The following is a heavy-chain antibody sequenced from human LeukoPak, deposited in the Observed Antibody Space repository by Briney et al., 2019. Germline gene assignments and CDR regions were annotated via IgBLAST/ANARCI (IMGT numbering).Heavy chain of an antibody. Sequence: GGSLRLSCAASGFMFSSYGMHWVRQAPGKGLEWVALIRYDGSNEYYADSVKGRFTISRDNSKNTLYLQMNSLRAEDTAVYYCARVRGGSGRSYAADAFDIWGQGTMVTVSS. J-gene: IGHJ3*02. D-gene: IGHD1-26*01. CDR3: ARVRGGSGRSYAADAFDI. CDR2: IRYDGSNE. CDR1: GFMFSSYG. V-gene: IGHV3-30*02.